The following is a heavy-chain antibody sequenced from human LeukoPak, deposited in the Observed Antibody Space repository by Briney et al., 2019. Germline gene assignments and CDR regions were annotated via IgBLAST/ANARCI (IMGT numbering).Heavy chain of an antibody. V-gene: IGHV3-23*01. CDR2: VSGSGGST. CDR3: AREMIGLIFY. J-gene: IGHJ4*02. D-gene: IGHD3-22*01. Sequence: GGSLRLSCAASGFTFASYAMTWVRQAPGKGLEWVSAVSGSGGSTYSADSVKGRFTISRDNSKNTLYLQMNSLRAEDTAVYYCAREMIGLIFYWGQGTLVTVSS. CDR1: GFTFASYA.